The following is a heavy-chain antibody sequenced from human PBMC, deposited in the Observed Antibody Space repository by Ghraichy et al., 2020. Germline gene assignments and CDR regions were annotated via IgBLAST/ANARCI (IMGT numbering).Heavy chain of an antibody. J-gene: IGHJ6*02. CDR3: VRLREVLQLLSPSLMDV. V-gene: IGHV4-39*01. CDR2: IFYSGST. D-gene: IGHD3-3*01. Sequence: SETLSLTCTVSGAYISSNNYYWGWIRQPPGKGLEWIGSIFYSGSTHYNPSLQSRVTMSVNTSKNQLSLNLSSVTAADTAVYYCVRLREVLQLLSPSLMDVWGQGTTVTVSS. CDR1: GAYISSNNYY.